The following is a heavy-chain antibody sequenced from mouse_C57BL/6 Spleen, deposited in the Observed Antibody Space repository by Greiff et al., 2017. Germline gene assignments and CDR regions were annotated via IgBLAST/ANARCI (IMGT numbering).Heavy chain of an antibody. V-gene: IGHV5-16*01. D-gene: IGHD2-13*01. J-gene: IGHJ2*01. Sequence: DVTLVESEGGLVQPGSSMKLSCTASGFTFSDYYMAWVRQVPEKGLEWVANINYDGSSTYYLDSLKSRFIISRDNAKNILYLQMSSLKSEDTATYYCARERVTSLDYWGQGTTLTVSS. CDR2: INYDGSST. CDR3: ARERVTSLDY. CDR1: GFTFSDYY.